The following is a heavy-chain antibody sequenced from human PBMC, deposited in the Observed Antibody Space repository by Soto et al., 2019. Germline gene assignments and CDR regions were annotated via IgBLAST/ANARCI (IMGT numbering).Heavy chain of an antibody. V-gene: IGHV1-46*01. Sequence: ASVNVSCKASGYTFTSYYMHWVRQAPGQGLEWMGIINPSGGSTSYAQKFQGRGTMTRDTSTSTVYMELRSLRSQETDSYYCARDLVAELVSYYYYYGMDVWGQGTTVTVSS. CDR3: ARDLVAELVSYYYYYGMDV. J-gene: IGHJ6*02. CDR1: GYTFTSYY. CDR2: INPSGGST. D-gene: IGHD5-12*01.